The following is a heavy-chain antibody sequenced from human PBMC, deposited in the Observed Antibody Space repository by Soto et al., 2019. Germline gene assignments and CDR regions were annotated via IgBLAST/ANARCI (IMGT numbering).Heavy chain of an antibody. D-gene: IGHD6-25*01. Sequence: TMSRECSGYCFTTYLLVWGRPLPGQCLDWMAVISPCDSDTKDSPSFQGQVTISADKSISTAYLQWSSRKASDTAKYYCNRPDSNGCWQNWGQGTPVSISS. CDR1: GYCFTTYL. CDR2: ISPCDSDT. J-gene: IGHJ1*01. V-gene: IGHV5-51*01. CDR3: NRPDSNGCWQN.